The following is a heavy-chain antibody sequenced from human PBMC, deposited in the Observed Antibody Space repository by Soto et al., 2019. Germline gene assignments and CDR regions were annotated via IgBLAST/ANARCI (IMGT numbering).Heavy chain of an antibody. CDR3: ARDRDGYKKFDYAFDI. CDR2: INPNSGGT. D-gene: IGHD5-12*01. Sequence: ASVKVSCKASGYTFTGYYMHWVRQAPGQGLEWMGWINPNSGGTNYAQKFQGWVTMTRDTSISTAYMELSRLRSDDTAVYYCARDRDGYKKFDYAFDIWGQGTMVTVSS. CDR1: GYTFTGYY. V-gene: IGHV1-2*04. J-gene: IGHJ3*02.